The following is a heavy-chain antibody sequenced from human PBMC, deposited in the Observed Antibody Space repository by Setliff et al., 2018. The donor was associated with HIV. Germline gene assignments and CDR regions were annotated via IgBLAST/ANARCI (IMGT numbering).Heavy chain of an antibody. D-gene: IGHD3-9*01. Sequence: SETLSLTCTVSGASLNSGSYFWSWVRQPAGKGLEWIGRTYTSGDTNYNPSLKSRVTISMDTSKKQFSLKLRSVTAADTAVYYCAREAEQDYDVVTETLVEGAYIQFWGQGSLVTVSS. CDR2: TYTSGDT. CDR1: GASLNSGSYF. J-gene: IGHJ1*01. V-gene: IGHV4-61*02. CDR3: AREAEQDYDVVTETLVEGAYIQF.